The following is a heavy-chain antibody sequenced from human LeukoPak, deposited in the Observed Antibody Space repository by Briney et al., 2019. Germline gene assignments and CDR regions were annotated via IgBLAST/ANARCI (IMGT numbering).Heavy chain of an antibody. CDR3: AKNLNSYGYY. J-gene: IGHJ4*02. Sequence: PGGSLRLSCAASGFTFTNYAMTWVRQVPGKGLEWVSLISGDGVSTYADSVKGRFTISRDNSKNSLYLQMNSLRTEDTALYYCAKNLNSYGYYWGQGTLVTVSS. D-gene: IGHD5-18*01. CDR2: ISGDGVST. CDR1: GFTFTNYA. V-gene: IGHV3-43*02.